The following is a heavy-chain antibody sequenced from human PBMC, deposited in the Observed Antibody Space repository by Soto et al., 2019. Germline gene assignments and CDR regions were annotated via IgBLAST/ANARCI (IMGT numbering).Heavy chain of an antibody. CDR1: GFTFSSYG. J-gene: IGHJ3*02. CDR2: ISYDGSNK. D-gene: IGHD6-19*01. Sequence: GGSLRLSCAASGFTFSSYGMHWVRQAPGKGLEWVAVISYDGSNKYYADSVKGRFTISRDNSKNTLYLQMNSLKTEDTAVYYCTTDPATSGPAGYSSGWYAAFDIWGQGTMVTVSS. V-gene: IGHV3-30*03. CDR3: TTDPATSGPAGYSSGWYAAFDI.